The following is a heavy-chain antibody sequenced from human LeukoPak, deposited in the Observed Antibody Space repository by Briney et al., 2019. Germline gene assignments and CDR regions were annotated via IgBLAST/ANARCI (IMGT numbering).Heavy chain of an antibody. D-gene: IGHD2-2*01. CDR2: IIPILGIA. Sequence: SVKVSCKASGGTFSSYAISWVRQAPGQGLEWMGRIIPILGIANYAQKFQGRVTMTADKSTSTAYMELSSLRSEDTAVYYCARGSLYCSSTSCYAGNPNYYYYYGMDVWGQGTTVTVSS. V-gene: IGHV1-69*04. CDR1: GGTFSSYA. CDR3: ARGSLYCSSTSCYAGNPNYYYYYGMDV. J-gene: IGHJ6*02.